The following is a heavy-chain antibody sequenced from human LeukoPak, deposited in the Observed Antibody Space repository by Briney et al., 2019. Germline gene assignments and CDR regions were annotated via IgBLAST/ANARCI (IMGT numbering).Heavy chain of an antibody. CDR3: ARDGIAAAGYNWFDP. CDR1: GGSCSGYY. J-gene: IGHJ5*02. Sequence: PSETLSLTCAVYGGSCSGYYWSWIRQPPGKWLEWIGEINHSGSTNYNPSLKSRVTISVDTSKNQFSLKLSSVTAADTAVYYCARDGIAAAGYNWFDPWGQGTLVTVSS. D-gene: IGHD6-13*01. CDR2: INHSGST. V-gene: IGHV4-34*01.